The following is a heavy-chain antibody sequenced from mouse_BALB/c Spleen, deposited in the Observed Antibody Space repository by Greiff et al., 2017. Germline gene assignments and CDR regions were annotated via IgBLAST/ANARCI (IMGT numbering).Heavy chain of an antibody. D-gene: IGHD1-1*01. V-gene: IGHV5-17*02. CDR3: ARRGTTVVAREDFDY. CDR1: GFTFSSFG. CDR2: ISSGSSTI. Sequence: EVHLVESGGGLVQPGGSRKLSCAASGFTFSSFGMHWVRQAPEKGLEWVACISSGSSTIYYADTVKGRFTISRDNPKNTLFLQMTSLRSEDTAMYYCARRGTTVVAREDFDYWGQGTTLTVSS. J-gene: IGHJ2*01.